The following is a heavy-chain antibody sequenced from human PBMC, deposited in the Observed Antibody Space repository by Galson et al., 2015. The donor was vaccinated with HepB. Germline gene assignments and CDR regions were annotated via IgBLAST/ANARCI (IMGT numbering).Heavy chain of an antibody. CDR2: IIPIFGTA. Sequence: SVKVSCKASGGTFSSYDISWVRQAPGQGLEWMGGIIPIFGTANYAQKFQGRVTITADESTSTAYMELSSLRSEDTAVYYCARNRGAMVGEFDYWGQGTLVTVSS. V-gene: IGHV1-69*13. CDR1: GGTFSSYD. J-gene: IGHJ4*02. CDR3: ARNRGAMVGEFDY. D-gene: IGHD3-10*01.